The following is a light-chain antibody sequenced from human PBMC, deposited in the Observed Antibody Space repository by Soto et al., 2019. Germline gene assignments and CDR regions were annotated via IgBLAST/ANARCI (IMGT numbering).Light chain of an antibody. CDR3: QQRSYCVMYT. CDR1: QSVSSY. J-gene: IGKJ2*01. V-gene: IGKV3-11*01. Sequence: EIVLTQSPATLSLSPGERATLSCRASQSVSSYLAWYHQKPGRAPRLLIYDASNRTTGIPARFSGSGSCTKFTLPISSLEPEDFAVGYCQQRSYCVMYTFGQGTKLEIK. CDR2: DAS.